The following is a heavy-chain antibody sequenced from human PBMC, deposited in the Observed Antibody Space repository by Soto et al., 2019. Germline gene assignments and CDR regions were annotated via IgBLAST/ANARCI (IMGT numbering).Heavy chain of an antibody. D-gene: IGHD1-1*01. CDR2: INPDSGNT. J-gene: IGHJ5*02. Sequence: QVQLGQSGAEVKNPGASVKVSCWTSGYTFIGYDINWLRQATGQGLEWMGWINPDSGNTGYSQKFQGRLTVTRDTSTSTAYMALTNLRSEDTAVYYCARGGITMREVHRLDPWGRGTQVNV. V-gene: IGHV1-8*01. CDR3: ARGGITMREVHRLDP. CDR1: GYTFIGYD.